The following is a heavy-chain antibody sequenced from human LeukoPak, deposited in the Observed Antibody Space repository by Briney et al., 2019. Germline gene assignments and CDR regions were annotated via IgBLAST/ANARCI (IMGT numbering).Heavy chain of an antibody. V-gene: IGHV4-59*01. D-gene: IGHD3-10*01. Sequence: PSETLSLTCSVSGGSIDSYYRTWLRQSPGRGLEWIGYIYYAGSTNYSPSLKSRVSISVDTANNQFSLQLRPVTAADTAIYYCARGRARDGSFPWSDSWGQGTLVTVSS. CDR2: IYYAGST. CDR3: ARGRARDGSFPWSDS. J-gene: IGHJ5*01. CDR1: GGSIDSYY.